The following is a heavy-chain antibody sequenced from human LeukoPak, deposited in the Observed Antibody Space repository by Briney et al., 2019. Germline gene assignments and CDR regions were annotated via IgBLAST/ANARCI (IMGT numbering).Heavy chain of an antibody. V-gene: IGHV1-8*01. D-gene: IGHD3-10*01. CDR2: MNPNSGNT. CDR1: GYTFTSYD. CDR3: ARGIRMVRGVPPVYYFDY. Sequence: ASVKVSCKASGYTFTSYDINWVRQATGQGLEWMGWMNPNSGNTGYAQKFQGRVTMTRNTSISTAYMELSSLRSEDTAVYYSARGIRMVRGVPPVYYFDYWGQGTLVTVSS. J-gene: IGHJ4*02.